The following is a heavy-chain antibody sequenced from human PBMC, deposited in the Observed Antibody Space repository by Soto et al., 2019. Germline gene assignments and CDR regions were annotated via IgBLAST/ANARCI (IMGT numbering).Heavy chain of an antibody. D-gene: IGHD6-13*01. Sequence: QVQLVQSGAEVKKPGASVKVSCKASGYTFTTYGISWVRQAPGQGLEWMGWISAYSGSTKFAQKLQGRVTMTTDTSTTTVYMELRSLTSDDTAVYYCAGDFTKSSSWPYYFDYWGQGTLVTVSS. V-gene: IGHV1-18*01. CDR2: ISAYSGST. CDR1: GYTFTTYG. CDR3: AGDFTKSSSWPYYFDY. J-gene: IGHJ4*02.